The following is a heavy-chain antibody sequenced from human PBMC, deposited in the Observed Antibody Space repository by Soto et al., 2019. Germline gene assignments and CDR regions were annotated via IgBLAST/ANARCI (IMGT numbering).Heavy chain of an antibody. J-gene: IGHJ4*02. CDR2: IIPIFGTA. Sequence: SVKVSCKASGGTFSSYAISWVRQAPGQGLEWMGGIIPIFGTANYAQKFQGRVAITADESTSTAYMELSSLRSEDTAVYYCARVDYYDSSGYYFPLDYWGQGTLVTVSS. D-gene: IGHD3-22*01. CDR1: GGTFSSYA. CDR3: ARVDYYDSSGYYFPLDY. V-gene: IGHV1-69*13.